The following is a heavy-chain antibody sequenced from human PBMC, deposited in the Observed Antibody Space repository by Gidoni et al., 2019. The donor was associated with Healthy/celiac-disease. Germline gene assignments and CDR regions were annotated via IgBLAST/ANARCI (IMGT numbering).Heavy chain of an antibody. CDR1: GFTFSSYG. Sequence: QVQLVESGGGVVQPGRSLRLSCAASGFTFSSYGMHWVRQAPGKGLEWVAVISYDGSNKDYADSVKGRFTISRDNSKNTLYLQMNSLRAEDTAVYYCAKGFDSSGYYGYWGQGTLVTVSS. D-gene: IGHD3-22*01. CDR3: AKGFDSSGYYGY. CDR2: ISYDGSNK. V-gene: IGHV3-30*18. J-gene: IGHJ4*02.